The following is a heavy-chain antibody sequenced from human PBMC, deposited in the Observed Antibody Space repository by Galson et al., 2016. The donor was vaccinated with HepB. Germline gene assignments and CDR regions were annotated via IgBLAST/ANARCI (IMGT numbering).Heavy chain of an antibody. CDR2: ISRTSRYK. CDR1: GFSFSGYT. J-gene: IGHJ4*02. Sequence: SLRLSCAASGFSFSGYTMVWVRQAPGHGLEWVSSISRTSRYKHWADSLEGRFAVSRDNGRASMYLQMNSLSVEDTAVYYCARAQGDTPGDDGHFDSWGQGTLVTVSS. D-gene: IGHD1-26*01. CDR3: ARAQGDTPGDDGHFDS. V-gene: IGHV3-21*06.